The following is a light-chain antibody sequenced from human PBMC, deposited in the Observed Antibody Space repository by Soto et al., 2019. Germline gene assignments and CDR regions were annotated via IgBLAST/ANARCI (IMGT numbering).Light chain of an antibody. CDR3: QHRSVWPVS. J-gene: IGKJ5*01. CDR2: DVL. V-gene: IGKV3-11*01. Sequence: EIVLTQSPVTLSLSPGERATLSCRASQSVGYHLFWYQQKPGQAPRLLIYDVLHRAAGIPDRFDGGGSATDFTLTISSLEPDDFAVYYCQHRSVWPVSFGQGTRLEIK. CDR1: QSVGYH.